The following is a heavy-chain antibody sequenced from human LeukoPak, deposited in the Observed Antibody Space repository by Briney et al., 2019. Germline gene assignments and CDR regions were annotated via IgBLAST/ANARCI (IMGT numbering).Heavy chain of an antibody. Sequence: SETLSLTCTVSGGSISSSSYYWGWIRQPPGKGLEWIGSIYYSGSTYYSPSLKSRVTISVDTSKNQFSLKLSSVTAADTAVYYCASLVEMATYFDYWGQGTLVTVSS. CDR1: GGSISSSSYY. D-gene: IGHD5-24*01. V-gene: IGHV4-39*07. CDR2: IYYSGST. J-gene: IGHJ4*02. CDR3: ASLVEMATYFDY.